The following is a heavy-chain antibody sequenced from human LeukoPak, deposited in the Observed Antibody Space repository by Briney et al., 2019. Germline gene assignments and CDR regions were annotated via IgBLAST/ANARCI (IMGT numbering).Heavy chain of an antibody. CDR1: GYTFTDYD. D-gene: IGHD3-3*01. CDR3: ARDPRFPDYGLDV. CDR2: MNADNGNT. Sequence: ASVMVSCKASGYTFTDYDFTWVRQAPGQGLEWMGSMNADNGNTDYAQNLQGRVTMTTDTSTSTTYMELRSLRSDDTAVYYCARDPRFPDYGLDVWGQGTTVTVSS. J-gene: IGHJ6*02. V-gene: IGHV1-18*01.